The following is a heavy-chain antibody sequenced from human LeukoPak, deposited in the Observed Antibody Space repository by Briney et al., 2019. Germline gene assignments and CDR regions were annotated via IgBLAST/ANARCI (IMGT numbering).Heavy chain of an antibody. D-gene: IGHD4-11*01. CDR3: ARERDYSDSFFDY. CDR2: IYYSGST. CDR1: GGSIVTYY. J-gene: IGHJ4*02. V-gene: IGHV4-59*01. Sequence: SETLSLTCTVSGGSIVTYYWSWIRQPPGKGLEWIGYIYYSGSTNYNPSLKSRVTISLDTSKNQFSLKLSSVTAADTALYYCARERDYSDSFFDYWGQGTLVTVSS.